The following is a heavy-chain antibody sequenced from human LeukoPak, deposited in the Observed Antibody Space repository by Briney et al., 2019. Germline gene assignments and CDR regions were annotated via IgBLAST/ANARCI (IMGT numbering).Heavy chain of an antibody. D-gene: IGHD4-17*01. CDR2: ISWNRGRI. CDR3: AESLYGDYVGYFDS. J-gene: IGHJ4*02. CDR1: GFSFDVYA. V-gene: IGHV3-9*01. Sequence: GGSLRLSCAASGFSFDVYAMHWVRQAPGKGLEWVSGISWNRGRIDYADSVKGRFTISRDNAQNSLYLQMNSLRPEDTALYYCAESLYGDYVGYFDSWGQGTQVTVSS.